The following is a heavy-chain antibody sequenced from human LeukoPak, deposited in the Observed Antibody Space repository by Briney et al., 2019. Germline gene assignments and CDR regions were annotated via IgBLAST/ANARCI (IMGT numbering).Heavy chain of an antibody. CDR1: GYTFTNYA. Sequence: ASVKVSCKASGYTFTNYAMNWVRQAPGQGLEWMGWINTNSGNPTYAQGFTGRFVFSLDTSVSTAYLQISSLKAEDTAVYYCARDGDSGYDCLFDYWGQGTLVTVSS. V-gene: IGHV7-4-1*02. CDR2: INTNSGNP. CDR3: ARDGDSGYDCLFDY. D-gene: IGHD5-12*01. J-gene: IGHJ4*02.